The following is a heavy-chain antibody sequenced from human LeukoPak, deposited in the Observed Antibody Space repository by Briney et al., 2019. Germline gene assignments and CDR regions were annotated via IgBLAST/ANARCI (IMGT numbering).Heavy chain of an antibody. Sequence: ASVKVSCKASGYTFTSYAMNWVRQAPGQGLEWMGWINTNTGNPTYAQGFTGRFVFSLDTSVSTAYLQISSLKAEDTAVYYCARDWALRYFDWSQTPFDFWGQGTLVTVSS. J-gene: IGHJ4*02. CDR1: GYTFTSYA. V-gene: IGHV7-4-1*02. D-gene: IGHD3-9*01. CDR2: INTNTGNP. CDR3: ARDWALRYFDWSQTPFDF.